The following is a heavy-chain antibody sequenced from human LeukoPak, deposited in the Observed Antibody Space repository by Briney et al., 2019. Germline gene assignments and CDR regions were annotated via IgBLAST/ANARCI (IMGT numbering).Heavy chain of an antibody. Sequence: GGSLRLSCAASGFTSSSYGMHWVRQAPGKGLEWVAVISYDGSNKYYADSVKGRFTISRDNSKNTLYLQMNSLRTEDTAVYYCAKDYCGGDCYPDYWGQGTLVTVSS. CDR1: GFTSSSYG. J-gene: IGHJ4*02. V-gene: IGHV3-30*18. CDR3: AKDYCGGDCYPDY. CDR2: ISYDGSNK. D-gene: IGHD2-21*02.